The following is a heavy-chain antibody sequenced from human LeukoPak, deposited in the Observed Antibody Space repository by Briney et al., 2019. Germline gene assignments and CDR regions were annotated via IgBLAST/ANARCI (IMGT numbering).Heavy chain of an antibody. CDR3: ARPHFSPSHYGDYGYWYFDL. D-gene: IGHD4-17*01. Sequence: GASVKVSCKASGYTFTSYAMNWVRQAPGQGLEWMGWINTNTGNPTYAQGFTGRFVFSLDTSVSTAYLQISSLKAEDTAVYYCARPHFSPSHYGDYGYWYFDLWGRGTLVTVSS. CDR1: GYTFTSYA. J-gene: IGHJ2*01. V-gene: IGHV7-4-1*02. CDR2: INTNTGNP.